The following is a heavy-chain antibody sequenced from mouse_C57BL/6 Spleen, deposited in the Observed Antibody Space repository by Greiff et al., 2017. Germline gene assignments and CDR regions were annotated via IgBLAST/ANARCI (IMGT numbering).Heavy chain of an antibody. CDR1: GFTFSSYA. J-gene: IGHJ2*01. Sequence: EVMLVESGGGLVKPGGSLKLSCAASGFTFSSYAMSWVRQTPEKRLEWVATISDGGSYTYYPDNVKGRFTISRDNAKNNLYLQMSHLKSEDTAMYYCARDTYDGYRDYWGQGTTLTVSS. D-gene: IGHD2-3*01. V-gene: IGHV5-4*01. CDR2: ISDGGSYT. CDR3: ARDTYDGYRDY.